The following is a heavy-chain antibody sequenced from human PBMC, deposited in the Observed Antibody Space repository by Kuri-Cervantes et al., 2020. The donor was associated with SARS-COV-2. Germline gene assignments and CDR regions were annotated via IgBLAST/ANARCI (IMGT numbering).Heavy chain of an antibody. D-gene: IGHD3/OR15-3a*01. CDR1: GDSITNYY. CDR2: VSYNGAT. J-gene: IGHJ4*02. V-gene: IGHV4-59*01. CDR3: SGRVDFSSVDY. Sequence: SETLSLTCTVSGDSITNYYLTWIRQPPGKGLEWIGYVSYNGATAYNPSLKSRVTMSLDTSKNQFSLRLSSVTAADTAVYYCSGRVDFSSVDYWGQGILVTVSS.